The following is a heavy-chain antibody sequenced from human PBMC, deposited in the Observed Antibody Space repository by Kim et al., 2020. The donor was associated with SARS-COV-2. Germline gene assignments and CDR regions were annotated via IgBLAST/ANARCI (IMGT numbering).Heavy chain of an antibody. D-gene: IGHD4-17*01. CDR3: ARIRMTTVTALDY. V-gene: IGHV3-7*04. Sequence: VASVKGRFTISRDNAKNSLYLQMNSLRAEDTAVYYCARIRMTTVTALDYWGQGTLVTVSS. J-gene: IGHJ4*02.